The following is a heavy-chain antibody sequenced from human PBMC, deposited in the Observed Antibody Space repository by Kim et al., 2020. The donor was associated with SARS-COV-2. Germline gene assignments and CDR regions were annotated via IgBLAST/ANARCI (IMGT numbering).Heavy chain of an antibody. CDR3: ARDEQAVEGITMVRGVIITPGDYYYYGMDV. CDR1: GFTFSDYY. J-gene: IGHJ6*02. V-gene: IGHV3-11*05. D-gene: IGHD3-10*01. CDR2: ISSSSSYT. Sequence: GGSLRLSCAASGFTFSDYYMSWIRQAPGKGLEWVSYISSSSSYTNYADSVKGRFTISRDNAKNSLYLQMNSLRAEDTAVYYCARDEQAVEGITMVRGVIITPGDYYYYGMDVWGQGTTVTVSS.